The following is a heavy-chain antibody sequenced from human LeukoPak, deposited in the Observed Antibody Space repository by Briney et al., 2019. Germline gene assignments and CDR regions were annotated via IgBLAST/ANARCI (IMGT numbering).Heavy chain of an antibody. CDR2: IDRGSGT. CDR3: ARLKYQLIFDY. J-gene: IGHJ4*02. Sequence: GGSLRLSCAASGLNVSTKYMSWVRQVPGRGLEWVSVIDRGSGTNYADSVEGRFTISRHKSKNTVYLQMNSLRAEDTAVYYCARLKYQLIFDYWGQGALVTVSS. D-gene: IGHD2-2*01. CDR1: GLNVSTKY. V-gene: IGHV3-53*04.